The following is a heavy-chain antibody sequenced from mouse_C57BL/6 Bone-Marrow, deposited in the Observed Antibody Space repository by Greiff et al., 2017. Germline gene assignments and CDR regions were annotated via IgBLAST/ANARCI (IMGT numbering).Heavy chain of an antibody. CDR1: GFSLTSYG. D-gene: IGHD2-4*01. CDR2: IWRGGST. J-gene: IGHJ4*01. CDR3: AKSYDYDERAMDY. V-gene: IGHV2-5*01. Sequence: VQVVQSGPGLVQPSQSLSITCTVSGFSLTSYGVHWVRQSPGKGLEWLGVIWRGGSTDYNAAFMSRLSITKDNSKSQVFFKMNSLQADDTAIYYCAKSYDYDERAMDYWGQGTSVTVSS.